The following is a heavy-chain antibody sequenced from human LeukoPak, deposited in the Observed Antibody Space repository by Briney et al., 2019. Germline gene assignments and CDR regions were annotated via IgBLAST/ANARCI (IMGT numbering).Heavy chain of an antibody. D-gene: IGHD3-10*01. CDR1: GFTFSSYG. V-gene: IGHV3-23*01. Sequence: GGSLRLSCAASGFTFSSYGMSWVRQAPGKGLEWVSAISGSGGSTYYADSVKGRFTISRDNSKNTLYLQMNSLRAEDTAVYYCAKAGLWFGELLRWGQGTLVTVSP. J-gene: IGHJ4*02. CDR2: ISGSGGST. CDR3: AKAGLWFGELLR.